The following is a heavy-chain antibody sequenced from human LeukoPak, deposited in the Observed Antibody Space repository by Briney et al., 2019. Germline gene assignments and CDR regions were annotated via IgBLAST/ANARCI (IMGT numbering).Heavy chain of an antibody. CDR3: AKALYYYDSSGYYRGFDY. J-gene: IGHJ4*02. D-gene: IGHD3-22*01. Sequence: PGGSLRLPCAASGFTFSSYGMHWVRQAPGKGLEWVAFIRYDGSNKYYADSVKGRFTISRDNSKNTLYLQMNSLRAEDTAVYYCAKALYYYDSSGYYRGFDYWGQGTLVTVSS. CDR2: IRYDGSNK. V-gene: IGHV3-30*02. CDR1: GFTFSSYG.